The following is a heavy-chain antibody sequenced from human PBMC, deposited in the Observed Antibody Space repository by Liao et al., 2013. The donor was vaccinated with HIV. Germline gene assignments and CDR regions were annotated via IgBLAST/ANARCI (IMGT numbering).Heavy chain of an antibody. CDR3: AREGGSSGFLRWFDP. V-gene: IGHV4-4*07. J-gene: IGHJ5*02. Sequence: QVQLQESGPGLVKPSETLSLTCTVSGGSISSYYWSWIRQPAGKGLEWVGRIYPSGSTNCNPSLKSRVTMSVDTSKNQFSLKLNSVTAADTAVYYCAREGGSSGFLRWFDPWGQGTLVTVSS. CDR1: GGSISSYY. D-gene: IGHD2-15*01. CDR2: IYPSGST.